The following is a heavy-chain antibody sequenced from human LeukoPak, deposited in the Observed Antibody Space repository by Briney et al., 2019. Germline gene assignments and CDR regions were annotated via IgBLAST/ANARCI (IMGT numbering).Heavy chain of an antibody. CDR2: ISGSSGST. J-gene: IGHJ4*02. V-gene: IGHV3-23*01. Sequence: GGSLRLSCAASGFTFSTYAMTWVRQAPGRGLEGVSTISGSSGSTDYADSVKSRFTVSRDNSRNTLYLQMHSVRVDDTAVYYCAKGLSATSMGIDYWGQGTLVTVSS. CDR3: AKGLSATSMGIDY. CDR1: GFTFSTYA. D-gene: IGHD4-17*01.